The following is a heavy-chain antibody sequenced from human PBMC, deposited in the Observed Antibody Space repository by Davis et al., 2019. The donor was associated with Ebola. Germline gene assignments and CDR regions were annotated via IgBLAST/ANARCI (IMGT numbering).Heavy chain of an antibody. D-gene: IGHD7-27*01. CDR2: IYYSGST. V-gene: IGHV4-30-4*01. Sequence: SKTLSLTCTVSGGSISSGDYYWSWIRQPPGKGLEWIGYIYYSGSTYYNPSLKSRVTISVDTSKNQFSLKLSSVTAADTAVYYCARDELGIAYYYGMDVWGQGTTVTVSS. CDR3: ARDELGIAYYYGMDV. J-gene: IGHJ6*02. CDR1: GGSISSGDYY.